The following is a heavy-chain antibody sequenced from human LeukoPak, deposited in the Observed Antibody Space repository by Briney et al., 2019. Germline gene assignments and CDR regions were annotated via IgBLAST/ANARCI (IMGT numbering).Heavy chain of an antibody. CDR3: AVGRYYSSTSCPSTYYYYYMDV. J-gene: IGHJ6*03. CDR2: IYPGDSDT. D-gene: IGHD2-2*01. Sequence: GESLKISCKGSGYSFINYWIGWVRQMPGKGLEWMGIIYPGDSDTRYNPSFQGRVTISADKFISTAYLQWSSLKASDTAMYYCAVGRYYSSTSCPSTYYYYYMDVWGKGTTVTVSS. V-gene: IGHV5-51*01. CDR1: GYSFINYW.